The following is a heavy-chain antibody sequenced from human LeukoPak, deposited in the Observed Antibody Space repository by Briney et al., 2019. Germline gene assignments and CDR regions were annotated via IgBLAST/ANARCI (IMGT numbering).Heavy chain of an antibody. D-gene: IGHD3-10*01. V-gene: IGHV1-18*01. CDR3: ARDYYGSGSYYVFAFDI. CDR1: GYTFTSYG. Sequence: ASVKVSCKASGYTFTSYGISWVRQAPGQGLEWMGWISAYNGNTNYAQKLQGRVTMTTDTSTSTAYMELRSLRSDDTAVYYCARDYYGSGSYYVFAFDIWGQGTMVTVSS. CDR2: ISAYNGNT. J-gene: IGHJ3*02.